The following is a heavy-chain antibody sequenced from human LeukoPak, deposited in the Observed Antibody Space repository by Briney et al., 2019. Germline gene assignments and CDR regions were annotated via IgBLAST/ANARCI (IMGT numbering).Heavy chain of an antibody. Sequence: PAGSLRLSCAASGFTFGNHAMHWVRQAPGMGLEWVAVISYEASNKYYADSVKGRFTISRDNSKNTLYLQMNSLRAEDTAVYYCARDYLVGCTDTICYPIDYWGQGTLVTVSS. CDR1: GFTFGNHA. D-gene: IGHD2-8*02. J-gene: IGHJ4*02. V-gene: IGHV3-30*01. CDR3: ARDYLVGCTDTICYPIDY. CDR2: ISYEASNK.